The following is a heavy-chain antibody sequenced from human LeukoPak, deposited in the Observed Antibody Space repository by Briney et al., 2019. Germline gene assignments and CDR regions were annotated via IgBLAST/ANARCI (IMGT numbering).Heavy chain of an antibody. D-gene: IGHD3-22*01. CDR2: IWYDGSNK. J-gene: IGHJ4*02. CDR1: GFTFSSYG. V-gene: IGHV3-33*06. Sequence: GGSLRLSCAASGFTFSSYGMHWVRQAPGKGLEWVAVIWYDGSNKYYADSVKGRFTISRDNSMDTLYLQMNSLRAEDTAVYYCAKRGYYYDSSAYYYFDYWGQGTLVTVSS. CDR3: AKRGYYYDSSAYYYFDY.